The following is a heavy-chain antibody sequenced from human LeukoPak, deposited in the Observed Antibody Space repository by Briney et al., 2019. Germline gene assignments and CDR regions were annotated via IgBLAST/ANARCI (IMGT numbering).Heavy chain of an antibody. J-gene: IGHJ4*02. Sequence: GGSLRLSCVASAFTFSTFTMNWVRQPPGKGLEWVSSISSSSSYMFYADSVKGRFTISRDNGENSLYLQMNSLRDEDTAVYYCARDGGRDSTYWYYYWGQGTLVTVSS. CDR3: ARDGGRDSTYWYYY. CDR2: ISSSSSYM. CDR1: AFTFSTFT. D-gene: IGHD6-13*01. V-gene: IGHV3-21*01.